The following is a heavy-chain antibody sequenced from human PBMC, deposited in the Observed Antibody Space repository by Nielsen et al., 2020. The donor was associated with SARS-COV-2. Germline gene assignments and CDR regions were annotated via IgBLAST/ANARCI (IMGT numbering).Heavy chain of an antibody. CDR2: ISGSGGST. J-gene: IGHJ4*02. D-gene: IGHD5-18*01. Sequence: GESLKISCAASGFTFSSYAMSWVRQAPGKGLEWVSAISGSGGSTYYADSVKGRFTISRDNSKNTLYLQMNSLRAEDTAVYYCAKYSYGYVSYFDYWGQGTLVTVSS. CDR3: AKYSYGYVSYFDY. CDR1: GFTFSSYA. V-gene: IGHV3-23*01.